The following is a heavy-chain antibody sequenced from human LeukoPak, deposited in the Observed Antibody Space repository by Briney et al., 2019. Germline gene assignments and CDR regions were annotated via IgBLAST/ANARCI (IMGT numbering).Heavy chain of an antibody. CDR2: INSDGSST. CDR1: GFTFSRYS. Sequence: GGSLRLSCAASGFTFSRYSMNWVRQAPEKGLLWVSRINSDGSSTYYADSVKGRFTTSRDNAKNALHLQMNSLTAEDTAVYYCVLDLFSSFAFDIWGQGTMVTVSS. V-gene: IGHV3-74*01. CDR3: VLDLFSSFAFDI. J-gene: IGHJ3*02. D-gene: IGHD3/OR15-3a*01.